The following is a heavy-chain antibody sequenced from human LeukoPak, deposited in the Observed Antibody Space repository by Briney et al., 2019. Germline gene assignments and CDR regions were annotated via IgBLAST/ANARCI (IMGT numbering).Heavy chain of an antibody. CDR3: ARDFGQLAFDY. D-gene: IGHD6-6*01. CDR2: IKQDGSEK. V-gene: IGHV3-7*01. CDR1: GFTFSSYW. Sequence: GGSLRLSCAASGFTFSSYWMSWVRQAPGKGLEWVANIKQDGSEKYYVDSVKGRFTISRDNSKNTLYLQMNSLRAEETALYYCARDFGQLAFDYWGQGTLVTVSS. J-gene: IGHJ4*02.